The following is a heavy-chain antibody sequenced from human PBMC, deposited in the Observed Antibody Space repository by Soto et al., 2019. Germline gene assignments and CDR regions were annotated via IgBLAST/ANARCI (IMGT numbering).Heavy chain of an antibody. CDR2: INPNSGGT. V-gene: IGHV1-2*02. J-gene: IGHJ6*02. CDR1: GSTFTGYY. D-gene: IGHD2-2*02. Sequence: ASVKVSYKASGSTFTGYYMHWVRQAPGQGLEWMGWINPNSGGTNYAQKFQGRVTMTRDTSISTAYMELSRLRSDDTAVYYCARVGLRCSSTSCYIDYGMDVWGQGTTVTVSS. CDR3: ARVGLRCSSTSCYIDYGMDV.